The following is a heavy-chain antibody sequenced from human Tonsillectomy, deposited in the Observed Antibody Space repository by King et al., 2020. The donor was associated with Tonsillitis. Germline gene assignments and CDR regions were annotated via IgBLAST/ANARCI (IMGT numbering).Heavy chain of an antibody. CDR1: GFTFSNFA. D-gene: IGHD6-13*01. CDR3: ARDVSAGTYYFDY. CDR2: ISGGGGST. V-gene: IGHV3-23*04. J-gene: IGHJ4*02. Sequence: VQLVESGGGLVQPGGSLRFSCAASGFTFSNFAMSWVRQAPGKGLEWVSAISGGGGSTYYADSVKGRFTVSRDNSKNTLYLQMNSLRAEDTAVYYCARDVSAGTYYFDYWGQGTLVTVSS.